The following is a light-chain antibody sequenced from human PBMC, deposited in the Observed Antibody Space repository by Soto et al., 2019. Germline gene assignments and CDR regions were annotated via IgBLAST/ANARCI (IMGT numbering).Light chain of an antibody. CDR2: DAS. V-gene: IGKV1-5*01. CDR1: QTISNW. J-gene: IGKJ2*01. Sequence: DIQMTQSPSTLSASVGDRVTITCRASQTISNWLAWYQQKPGKAPKLLIYDASSLPSGVPPRVSGSGFGTDFTLTISSLQPGDFATYYCQQYSSYPYTFGQGTALEIK. CDR3: QQYSSYPYT.